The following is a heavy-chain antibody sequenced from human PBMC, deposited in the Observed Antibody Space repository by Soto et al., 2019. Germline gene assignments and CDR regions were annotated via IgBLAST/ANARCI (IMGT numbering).Heavy chain of an antibody. CDR1: GYSFTSYW. CDR2: IYPGDSDT. CDR3: ARRHGSSGGYDYYYMDV. Sequence: GESLKISCKGSGYSFTSYWIGCVRQMPGKGLEWMGIIYPGDSDTRYSPSFQGQVTISADKSISTAYLQWSSLKASDTAMYYCARRHGSSGGYDYYYMDVWGKGTTVTVSS. J-gene: IGHJ6*03. V-gene: IGHV5-51*01. D-gene: IGHD6-19*01.